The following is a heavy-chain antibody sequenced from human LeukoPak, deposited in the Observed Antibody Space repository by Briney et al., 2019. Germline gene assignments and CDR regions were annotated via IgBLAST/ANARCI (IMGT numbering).Heavy chain of an antibody. CDR2: IIPIFGTA. CDR1: GGTFSSYA. CDR3: AREAEWAFDI. V-gene: IGHV1-69*13. D-gene: IGHD2-8*01. Sequence: ASVKVSCKASGGTFSSYAISWVRQAPGQGLEWTGGIIPIFGTANYAQKFQGRVTITADESTSTAYMELSSLRSEDTAVYYCAREAEWAFDIWGQGTMVTVSS. J-gene: IGHJ3*02.